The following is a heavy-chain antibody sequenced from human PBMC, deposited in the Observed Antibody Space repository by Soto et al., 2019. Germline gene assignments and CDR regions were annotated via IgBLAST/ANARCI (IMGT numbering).Heavy chain of an antibody. CDR2: IIPIFGTD. CDR1: GGTFSSDA. CDR3: ARGTGPGLWTGRGFNWFDP. J-gene: IGHJ5*02. D-gene: IGHD3-10*01. Sequence: ASVKVPCKASGGTFSSDAISWVRQAPGQGLDWMGGIIPIFGTDNSAQKCQGRVTITADESTSTAYMELSSVRSEDTAVYYCARGTGPGLWTGRGFNWFDPWGQGTLVTVSS. V-gene: IGHV1-69*13.